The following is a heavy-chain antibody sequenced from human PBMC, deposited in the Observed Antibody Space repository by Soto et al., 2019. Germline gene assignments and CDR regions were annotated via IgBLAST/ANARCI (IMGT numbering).Heavy chain of an antibody. J-gene: IGHJ4*02. CDR1: GFTFSSYA. D-gene: IGHD6-6*01. CDR3: AKDGKIAARLFSEGHHDY. Sequence: TLRLSCAASGFTFSSYAMSWVRQAPGKGLEWVSAISCSGGSTYDADSVKCRFTISRDNAKNTLYLQMNSLRAEGTTVYYCAKDGKIAARLFSEGHHDYWAQGTLVPVSS. CDR2: ISCSGGST. V-gene: IGHV3-23*01.